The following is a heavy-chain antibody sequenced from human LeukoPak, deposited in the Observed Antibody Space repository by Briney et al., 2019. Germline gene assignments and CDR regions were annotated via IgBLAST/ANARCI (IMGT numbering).Heavy chain of an antibody. V-gene: IGHV5-51*01. CDR2: IYPGDSDT. Sequence: GESLKISCKGSGYSFTSYWIGWVRQMPGKGLEWMGIIYPGDSDTRYSPSFQGQVTISADKSISTAYLQWSSLKASDTAMYYCARHGSEYYGSGSYYTDWFDPWGQGTLVTVSS. J-gene: IGHJ5*02. CDR3: ARHGSEYYGSGSYYTDWFDP. CDR1: GYSFTSYW. D-gene: IGHD3-10*01.